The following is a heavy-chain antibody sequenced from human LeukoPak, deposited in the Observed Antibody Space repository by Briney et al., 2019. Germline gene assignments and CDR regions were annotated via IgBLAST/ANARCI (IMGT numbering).Heavy chain of an antibody. Sequence: ASVKVSCKASGYTFTGYYMHWVRQAPGKGLEWMGGFDPEDGETIYAQKFQGRVTMTEDTSTDTAYMELSSLRSEDTAVYYCATDLSSVTLLGYWGQGTLVTVSS. J-gene: IGHJ4*02. V-gene: IGHV1-24*01. CDR1: GYTFTGYY. CDR3: ATDLSSVTLLGY. D-gene: IGHD6-6*01. CDR2: FDPEDGET.